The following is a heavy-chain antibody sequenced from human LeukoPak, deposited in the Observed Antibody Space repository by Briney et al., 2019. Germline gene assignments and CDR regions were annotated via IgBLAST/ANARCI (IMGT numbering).Heavy chain of an antibody. CDR3: ARYGSVVDTAIFDY. Sequence: ASVKVSCKASGYTFTSYAMHWMRQAPGQRLEWMGWINAGNGNTKYSQKYQGRVTITRDTSASTAYMELSSLRSEDTAVYYCARYGSVVDTAIFDYWGQGTLVTVSS. D-gene: IGHD5-18*01. V-gene: IGHV1-3*01. J-gene: IGHJ4*02. CDR2: INAGNGNT. CDR1: GYTFTSYA.